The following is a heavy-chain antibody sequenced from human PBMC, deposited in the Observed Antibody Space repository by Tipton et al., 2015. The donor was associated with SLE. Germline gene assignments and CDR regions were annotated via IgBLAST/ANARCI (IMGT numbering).Heavy chain of an antibody. CDR2: ISGSGSST. Sequence: SLRLSCVASGFTFNDYAMSWVRQAPGKGLEWVSSISGSGSSTDYGDSVRGRFTISRDNPKNTLYLQMNSLRAEDTAVYYCARGYDNLADFDYWGPGTLVTVSS. D-gene: IGHD5-12*01. CDR3: ARGYDNLADFDY. V-gene: IGHV3-23*01. CDR1: GFTFNDYA. J-gene: IGHJ4*02.